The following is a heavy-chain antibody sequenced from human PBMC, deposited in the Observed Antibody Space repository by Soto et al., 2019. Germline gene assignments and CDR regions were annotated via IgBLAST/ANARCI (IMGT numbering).Heavy chain of an antibody. V-gene: IGHV3-15*01. CDR1: GFTFSNAW. J-gene: IGHJ5*02. D-gene: IGHD3-22*01. Sequence: GGSLRLSCAASGFTFSNAWMSWVRQAPGKGLEWVGRIKGKTYGGTTDYAAPVKGRFTISRDDSKNTLYLQMNSLKTEDTAVYYCTTGRDYYDSSGYGVWFDPWGQGTLVTVSS. CDR3: TTGRDYYDSSGYGVWFDP. CDR2: IKGKTYGGTT.